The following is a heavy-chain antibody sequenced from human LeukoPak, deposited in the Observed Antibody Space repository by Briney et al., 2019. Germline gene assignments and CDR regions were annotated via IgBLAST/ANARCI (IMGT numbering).Heavy chain of an antibody. D-gene: IGHD3-10*01. V-gene: IGHV1-18*01. CDR3: ARLSYYGSGSYYNPYFDY. CDR1: GYTFTSYG. CDR2: ISAYNGNT. Sequence: ASVKVSCKASGYTFTSYGISWVRQAPGQGLEWMGWISAYNGNTNYAQKLQGRVTMTTDTSTSTAYMELRSLRSDDTAVYYCARLSYYGSGSYYNPYFDYWGQGTLVTVSS. J-gene: IGHJ4*02.